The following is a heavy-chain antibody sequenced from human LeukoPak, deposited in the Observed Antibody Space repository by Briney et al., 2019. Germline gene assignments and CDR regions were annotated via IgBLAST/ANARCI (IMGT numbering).Heavy chain of an antibody. CDR2: IIPTFGTA. CDR3: ARLDRYCSSTSCYEPYYMDV. Sequence: ASVKVSCRASGGTFSSYAISWVRQAPGQGLEWMGGIIPTFGTANYAQKFQGRVTITADKSTSTAYMELSSLRSEDTAVYYCARLDRYCSSTSCYEPYYMDVWGKGTTVTVSS. D-gene: IGHD2-2*01. V-gene: IGHV1-69*06. CDR1: GGTFSSYA. J-gene: IGHJ6*03.